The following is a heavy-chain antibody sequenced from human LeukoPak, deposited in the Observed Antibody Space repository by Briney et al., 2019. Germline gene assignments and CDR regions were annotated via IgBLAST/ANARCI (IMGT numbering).Heavy chain of an antibody. Sequence: PGGSLRLSCAASGFTVSSNFMSWVRQAPGKGLEWVLVIYSGITTYYADSVKGRFTISRDNSKNTLYLQMNSLRTEDTAVYYCARGLYQQLVLDYWGQGTLVTVSS. CDR2: IYSGITT. J-gene: IGHJ4*02. V-gene: IGHV3-53*01. D-gene: IGHD6-13*01. CDR1: GFTVSSNF. CDR3: ARGLYQQLVLDY.